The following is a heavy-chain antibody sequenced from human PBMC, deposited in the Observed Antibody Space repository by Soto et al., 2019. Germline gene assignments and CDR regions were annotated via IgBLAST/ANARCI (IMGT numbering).Heavy chain of an antibody. D-gene: IGHD2-2*01. V-gene: IGHV1-2*02. CDR2: INPNSGGT. CDR3: TKEDIVVVPAAPFDY. J-gene: IGHJ4*02. Sequence: SVKVSCKASGYAFTGYYMHWVRQAPVQGLEWMGWINPNSGGTNYAQKFQGRVTMTRDTSISTAYMELSRLRSDDTAVYYCTKEDIVVVPAAPFDYWGQGTLVTVSS. CDR1: GYAFTGYY.